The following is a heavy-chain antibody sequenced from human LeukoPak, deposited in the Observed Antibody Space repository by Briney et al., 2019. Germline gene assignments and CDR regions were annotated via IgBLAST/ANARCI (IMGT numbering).Heavy chain of an antibody. CDR1: GVSISSSNSY. D-gene: IGHD3/OR15-3a*01. J-gene: IGHJ4*02. V-gene: IGHV4-39*01. CDR3: ARQTGSGLFILP. Sequence: SETLSLTCAVSGVSISSSNSYWGWIRQPPGKGLEWIGSIYYSGNTYYNASLKSQVSISIDTSKNQFSLKLTSVTAADTAVYYCARQTGSGLFILPGGQGTLVTVSS. CDR2: IYYSGNT.